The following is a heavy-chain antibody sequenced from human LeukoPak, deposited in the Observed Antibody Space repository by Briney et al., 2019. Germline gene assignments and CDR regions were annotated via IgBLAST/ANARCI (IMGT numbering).Heavy chain of an antibody. J-gene: IGHJ4*02. CDR2: INHSGST. Sequence: SETLSLTCAVYGGSFSGYYWSWIRQPPGKGLEWIGEINHSGSTNYNPSLKSRVTISVDTSKNQFSLKLSSVTAADTAVYYCARGSSGWWRKFDYWGQGTLVTVSS. CDR1: GGSFSGYY. CDR3: ARGSSGWWRKFDY. V-gene: IGHV4-34*01. D-gene: IGHD6-19*01.